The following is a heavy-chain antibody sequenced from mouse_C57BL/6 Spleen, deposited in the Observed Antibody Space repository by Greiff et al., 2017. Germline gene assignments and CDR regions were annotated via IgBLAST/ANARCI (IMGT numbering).Heavy chain of an antibody. Sequence: VQLQQSGAELVRPGSSVKLSCKASGYTFTSYWMDWVKQRPGQGLEWIGNIYPSDSETHYNQKFKDKATLTVDKSSSTAYMQLSSLTSEDSAVYYCAREGDGYSPMDYWGQGTSVTVSS. J-gene: IGHJ4*01. D-gene: IGHD2-3*01. V-gene: IGHV1-61*01. CDR3: AREGDGYSPMDY. CDR2: IYPSDSET. CDR1: GYTFTSYW.